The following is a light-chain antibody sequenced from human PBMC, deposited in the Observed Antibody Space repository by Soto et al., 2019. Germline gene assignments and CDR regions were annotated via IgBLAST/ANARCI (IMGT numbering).Light chain of an antibody. CDR3: QQRSNWPSFT. CDR1: QSVSSS. V-gene: IGKV3-11*01. CDR2: DAS. J-gene: IGKJ3*01. Sequence: EIVLTQSPATLSLSPGERATLSCRASQSVSSSLAWYQQKPGQAPRLLIYDASNRATGIPARFSGSGSGTDFTLTISSREPEDFAVYYCQQRSNWPSFTFGHGTKVDIK.